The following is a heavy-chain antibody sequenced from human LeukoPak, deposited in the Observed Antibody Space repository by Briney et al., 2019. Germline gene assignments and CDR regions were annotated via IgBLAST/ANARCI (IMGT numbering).Heavy chain of an antibody. CDR2: INHSGST. CDR3: ASQPLYDSSGYYVN. D-gene: IGHD3-22*01. J-gene: IGHJ4*02. CDR1: GGSFSGYY. V-gene: IGHV4-34*01. Sequence: PSETLSLTCAVYGGSFSGYYWSWIRQPPGKGLEWIGEINHSGSTNYNPSLKSRVTISVDTSKNQFSLKLSSVTAADTAVYYCASQPLYDSSGYYVNWGQGTLVTVSS.